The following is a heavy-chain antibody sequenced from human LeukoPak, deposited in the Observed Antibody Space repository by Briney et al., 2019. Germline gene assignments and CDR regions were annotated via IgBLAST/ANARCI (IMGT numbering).Heavy chain of an antibody. CDR2: ISYDGSNK. J-gene: IGHJ4*02. CDR1: GFTFSSYA. Sequence: GGSLRLSCAASGFTFSSYAMHWVRQAPGKGLEWVALISYDGSNKYYADSVKGRFTISRDNSKNTLYLQMNSLRAEDTAVYYCAREIVGATLGGFDYWGQGTLVTVSS. V-gene: IGHV3-30-3*01. D-gene: IGHD1-26*01. CDR3: AREIVGATLGGFDY.